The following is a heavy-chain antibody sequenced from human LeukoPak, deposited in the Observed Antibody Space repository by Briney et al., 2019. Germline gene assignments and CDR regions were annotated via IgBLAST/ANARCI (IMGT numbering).Heavy chain of an antibody. CDR1: GFTFSSYS. J-gene: IGHJ4*02. CDR2: ISSSGSTI. D-gene: IGHD6-19*01. V-gene: IGHV3-48*04. Sequence: PGGSLRLSCAASGFTFSSYSMNWVRQAPGRGLEWVSYISSSGSTIYYADSVKGRFTISRDNAKNSLYLQMNSLRAEETAVYYCARDQKYSSGWYYWGQGTLVTVSS. CDR3: ARDQKYSSGWYY.